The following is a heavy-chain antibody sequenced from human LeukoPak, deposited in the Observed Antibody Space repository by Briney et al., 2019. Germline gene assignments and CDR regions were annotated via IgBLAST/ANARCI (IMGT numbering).Heavy chain of an antibody. J-gene: IGHJ6*03. Sequence: NTSETLSLTCTVSGGSTSSYYWSWIRQPPGKGLEWIGYIYYSGSTNYNPSLKSRVTISVDTSKNQFSLKLSSVTAADTAVYYCARELRKDIYYYYYYMDVWGKGTTVTVSS. CDR3: ARELRKDIYYYYYYMDV. CDR1: GGSTSSYY. V-gene: IGHV4-59*01. CDR2: IYYSGST.